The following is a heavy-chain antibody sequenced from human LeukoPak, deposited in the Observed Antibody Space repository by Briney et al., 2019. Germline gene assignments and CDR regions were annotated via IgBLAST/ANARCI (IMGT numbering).Heavy chain of an antibody. CDR3: AREYIAAARFDS. CDR1: GYSIRSGYY. J-gene: IGHJ4*02. CDR2: IYQTGST. V-gene: IGHV4-38-2*02. D-gene: IGHD6-13*01. Sequence: SETLSLTCTVSGYSIRSGYYWGWIRPSPGKGLEWIGNIYQTGSTYYNPSLKSRVTMSVDTSKNQFSLKLSSVTAADTAVYYCAREYIAAARFDSWGQGTLVTVSS.